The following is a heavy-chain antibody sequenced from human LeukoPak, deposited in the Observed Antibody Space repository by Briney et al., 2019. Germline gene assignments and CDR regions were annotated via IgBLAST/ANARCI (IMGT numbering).Heavy chain of an antibody. D-gene: IGHD5-12*01. Sequence: GESLKISCMASGYTFSNFWIGWVRQKSGKGLEFMGVIYPGDSDTTYSPSFQGQVIVSADRSIRTTYLQWTSLEASDSAIYYCARGRGGFSGYENFDYWGQGTMVTVS. J-gene: IGHJ4*02. CDR2: IYPGDSDT. CDR3: ARGRGGFSGYENFDY. CDR1: GYTFSNFW. V-gene: IGHV5-51*01.